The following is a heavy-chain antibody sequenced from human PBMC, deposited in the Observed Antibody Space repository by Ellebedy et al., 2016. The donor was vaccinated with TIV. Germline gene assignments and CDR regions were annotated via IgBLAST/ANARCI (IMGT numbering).Heavy chain of an antibody. D-gene: IGHD2-15*01. V-gene: IGHV3-30*09. CDR1: GFSFSSHA. CDR3: ATHSSATWSRFDY. Sequence: GESLKISCATFGFSFSSHALHWVRQLPRKGLEWVAVISYDVKQTYYAGSVKGRFAISKDYSNNTLYLQMNGLRPEDTGIYYCATHSSATWSRFDYWGQGTLVVVSP. CDR2: ISYDVKQT. J-gene: IGHJ4*02.